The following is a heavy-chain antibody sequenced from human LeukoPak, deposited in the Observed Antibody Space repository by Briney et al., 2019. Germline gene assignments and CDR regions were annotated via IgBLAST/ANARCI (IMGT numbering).Heavy chain of an antibody. CDR2: INHSGST. Sequence: SETLSLTCAVYGGSFSGYYWSWIRQPPGKGLEWIGEINHSGSTNYNPSLKSRVTISVDTSKNQFSLKLSSVTAADTAVYYCARGRGRQQLNWGQGTLVTVSS. CDR1: GGSFSGYY. V-gene: IGHV4-34*01. D-gene: IGHD6-13*01. J-gene: IGHJ4*02. CDR3: ARGRGRQQLN.